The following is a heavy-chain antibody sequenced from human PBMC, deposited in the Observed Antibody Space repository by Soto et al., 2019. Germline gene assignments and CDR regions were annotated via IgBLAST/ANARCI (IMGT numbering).Heavy chain of an antibody. CDR2: ISSSSSYI. V-gene: IGHV3-21*01. CDR1: GFTFSSYS. J-gene: IGHJ4*02. CDR3: ASLAAACPFSTY. D-gene: IGHD6-13*01. Sequence: EVQLVESGGGLVKPGGSLRLSCAASGFTFSSYSMNWVRQAPGKGLEWVSSISSSSSYIYYADSVKGRFTISRDNAKNLLLLQMNTLRAEDTAVDYCASLAAACPFSTYWGQGTLVTV.